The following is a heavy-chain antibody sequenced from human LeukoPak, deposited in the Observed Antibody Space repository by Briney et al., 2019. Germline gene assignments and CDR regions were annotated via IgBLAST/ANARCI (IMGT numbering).Heavy chain of an antibody. CDR2: IWYDGSNK. J-gene: IGHJ4*02. CDR1: GFTFSSYG. CDR3: AREEGRFDY. V-gene: IGHV3-33*01. Sequence: GRSLRLSCAASGFTFSSYGMHWVRQAPGKGLEWVAVIWYDGSNKYYADSVKGRFTISRDNSKNTLYPQMNSLRAEGTAVYYCAREEGRFDYWGQGTLVTVSS.